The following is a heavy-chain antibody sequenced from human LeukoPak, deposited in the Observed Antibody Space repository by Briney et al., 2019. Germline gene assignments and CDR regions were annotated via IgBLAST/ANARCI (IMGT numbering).Heavy chain of an antibody. J-gene: IGHJ4*02. CDR2: IRYDASNK. CDR1: GFTFSDYG. D-gene: IGHD2-21*01. CDR3: AKDGSINCGGDCYDFDY. V-gene: IGHV3-30*02. Sequence: GGSLRLSCAASGFTFSDYGMHWVRQAPGKGLEWVAFIRYDASNKYYGDSVKGRFTVSRDNVKNTLYLQMNSLRAEDTAVYYCAKDGSINCGGDCYDFDYWGQGTLVTVSS.